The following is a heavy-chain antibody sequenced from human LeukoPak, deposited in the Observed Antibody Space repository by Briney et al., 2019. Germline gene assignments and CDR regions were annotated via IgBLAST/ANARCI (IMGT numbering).Heavy chain of an antibody. V-gene: IGHV1-2*02. J-gene: IGHJ4*02. D-gene: IGHD2-15*01. CDR1: GYTFTGYY. CDR2: INPNSGGT. Sequence: GASVKVSCKASGYTFTGYYMHWVRQAPGQGLEWMGWINPNSGGTNYAQKFQGRVTLTGDTSIATAYMDLGRLSSDDTAVYYCARRLDLVVRVADDEDDYWGQGTLVTVSS. CDR3: ARRLDLVVRVADDEDDY.